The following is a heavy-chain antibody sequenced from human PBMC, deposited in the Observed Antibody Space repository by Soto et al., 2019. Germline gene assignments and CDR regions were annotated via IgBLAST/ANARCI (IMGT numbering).Heavy chain of an antibody. V-gene: IGHV4-31*03. D-gene: IGHD3-3*01. Sequence: PSETLSLTCTVSGGSFSSGGFYWSWIRQHPGKGLEWIGYIYYSGNTYYNPSLKSRVTISVDTSKNEFSLKLSSVTAADTAVYYCERGVTIFGVFAPWGQGTLVTVSA. CDR3: ERGVTIFGVFAP. J-gene: IGHJ5*02. CDR1: GGSFSSGGFY. CDR2: IYYSGNT.